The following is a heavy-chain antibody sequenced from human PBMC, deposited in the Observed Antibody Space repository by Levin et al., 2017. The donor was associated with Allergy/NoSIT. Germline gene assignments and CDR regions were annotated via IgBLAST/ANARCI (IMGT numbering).Heavy chain of an antibody. V-gene: IGHV1-3*01. J-gene: IGHJ4*02. CDR2: INAGNGNT. Sequence: ASVKVSCKASGYTFTSYAMHWVRQAPGQRLEWMGWINAGNGNTKYSQKFQGRVTITRDTSASTAYMELSSLRSEDTAVYYCARAPPGGYCSGGSCPKPASVSPPSDYWGQGTLVTVSS. CDR3: ARAPPGGYCSGGSCPKPASVSPPSDY. CDR1: GYTFTSYA. D-gene: IGHD2-15*01.